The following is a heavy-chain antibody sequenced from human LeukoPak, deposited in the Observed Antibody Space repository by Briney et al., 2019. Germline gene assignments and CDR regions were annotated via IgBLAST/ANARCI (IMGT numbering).Heavy chain of an antibody. CDR3: ASYCSSTSCPHRRAFDI. V-gene: IGHV4-39*01. J-gene: IGHJ3*02. D-gene: IGHD2-2*01. CDR2: IYYSGST. CDR1: GGSISSSSYF. Sequence: SETLSLTCTVSGGSISSSSYFWGWIRQPPGKGLEWIGTIYYSGSTYYNPSLKSRVTISVDTSKNQFSLKLSSVTAADTAVYYCASYCSSTSCPHRRAFDIWGQGTMVTVSS.